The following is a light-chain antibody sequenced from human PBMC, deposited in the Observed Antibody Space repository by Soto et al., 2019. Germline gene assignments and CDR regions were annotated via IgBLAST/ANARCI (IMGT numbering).Light chain of an antibody. Sequence: DVVMTQSPLSLPVTLGQPASISCRSSQSIVYSDGNAYLSWFQQRPGQSPRRLIYKASNRDSGVPDRFSGSGSGTDFTLQISRVEAEDVGIYYCMQGTHWPPTFGQGTRVEIK. J-gene: IGKJ1*01. CDR2: KAS. CDR1: QSIVYSDGNAY. CDR3: MQGTHWPPT. V-gene: IGKV2-30*01.